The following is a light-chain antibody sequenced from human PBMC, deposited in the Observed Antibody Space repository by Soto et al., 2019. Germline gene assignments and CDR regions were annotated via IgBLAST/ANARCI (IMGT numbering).Light chain of an antibody. CDR3: HHENSYPVP. CDR1: QGIRKD. Sequence: DIQLTQSPSFLSASVRDTVTITCRASQGIRKDLAMYQQQPGKAPEVLIYAASTVQSGDPSKFSGSGSGTEYTLTVSSLPPEDFATYYCHHENSYPVPLGGGTKVEIK. V-gene: IGKV1-9*01. J-gene: IGKJ4*01. CDR2: AAS.